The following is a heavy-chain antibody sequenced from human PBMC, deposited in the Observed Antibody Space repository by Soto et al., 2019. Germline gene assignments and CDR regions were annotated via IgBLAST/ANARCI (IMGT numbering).Heavy chain of an antibody. CDR3: ASGYSYGSDYYYGMDV. CDR2: ISYDGSNK. D-gene: IGHD5-18*01. CDR1: GFTFSSYG. Sequence: PGGSLRLSCAASGFTFSSYGMHWVRQAPGKGLEWVAVISYDGSNKYYADSVKGRFTISRDNSKNTLYLQMNSLRAEDTAVYYCASGYSYGSDYYYGMDVWGQGTTVTVSS. J-gene: IGHJ6*02. V-gene: IGHV3-30*03.